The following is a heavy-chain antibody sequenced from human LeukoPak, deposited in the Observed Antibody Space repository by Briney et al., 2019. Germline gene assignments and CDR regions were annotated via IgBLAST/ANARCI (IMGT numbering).Heavy chain of an antibody. CDR2: ISGSGGST. Sequence: TGGSLRLSCAASGFTFSSYAMSWVRQAPGKGLEWVSAISGSGGSTYYADSVKGRFTISRDNSKNTLYLQMNSLRAEDTAVYYCAKDRISGARWPTSSDWGQGTLVTVSS. D-gene: IGHD3-10*01. CDR3: AKDRISGARWPTSSD. J-gene: IGHJ4*02. V-gene: IGHV3-23*01. CDR1: GFTFSSYA.